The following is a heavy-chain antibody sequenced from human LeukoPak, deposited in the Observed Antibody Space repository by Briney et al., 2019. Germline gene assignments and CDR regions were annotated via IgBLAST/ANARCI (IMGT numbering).Heavy chain of an antibody. J-gene: IGHJ4*02. CDR1: GGSISNFY. V-gene: IGHV4-59*01. CDR2: IHYSGST. D-gene: IGHD6-19*01. Sequence: ASETLSLTCTVSGGSISNFYWSWIRQPPGERLEWVGYIHYSGSTTYNPSLKSQVTISVDTSKNQFSLSLTSVTAADTAVYYCARGGWSLDYWGRGSLVTVSS. CDR3: ARGGWSLDY.